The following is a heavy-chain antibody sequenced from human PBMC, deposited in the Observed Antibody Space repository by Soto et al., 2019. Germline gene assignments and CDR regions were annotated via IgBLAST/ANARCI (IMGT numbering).Heavy chain of an antibody. J-gene: IGHJ4*02. Sequence: QVHLVESGGGVVQPGRSLRLSCGASGFTFMNYAMHWVRQAPGKGLEWVTIISSDGNNKYYADSVKGRFTISRDNSKNTLYLQMNSLSVEDTAIYDCARDQESAMITGGQGTLVTVSS. CDR3: ARDQESAMIT. D-gene: IGHD3-16*01. CDR1: GFTFMNYA. V-gene: IGHV3-30-3*01. CDR2: ISSDGNNK.